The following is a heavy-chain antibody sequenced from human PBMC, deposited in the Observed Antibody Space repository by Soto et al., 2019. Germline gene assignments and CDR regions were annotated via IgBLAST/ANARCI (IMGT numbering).Heavy chain of an antibody. Sequence: QVQLVQSGAEVKKPGSSVKVSCKASGGTFSSYAISWVRQAPGQGLELMGGIIPISGTANYAQKFQGRVTSTADEYTSTAEMELSSLRSEDTAVYYCARSQGSSTSLEIYYYYYYGMDVWGQGTTVTVSS. J-gene: IGHJ6*02. CDR2: IIPISGTA. V-gene: IGHV1-69*01. D-gene: IGHD2-2*01. CDR1: GGTFSSYA. CDR3: ARSQGSSTSLEIYYYYYYGMDV.